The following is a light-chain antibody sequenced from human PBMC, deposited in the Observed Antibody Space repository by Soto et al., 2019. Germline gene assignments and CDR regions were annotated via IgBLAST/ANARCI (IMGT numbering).Light chain of an antibody. CDR2: GAS. CDR1: QTVASN. J-gene: IGKJ2*01. V-gene: IGKV3-15*01. CDR3: QEYHNWPPPYT. Sequence: EIVMTQSPASLSVSPGEGATLSCRASQTVASNLDWDQQKPGQGPRLLIHGASTRATGVPARFSGSASGTDFTLTISSLQSEHVAVYSCQEYHNWPPPYTFGQGTTLQIK.